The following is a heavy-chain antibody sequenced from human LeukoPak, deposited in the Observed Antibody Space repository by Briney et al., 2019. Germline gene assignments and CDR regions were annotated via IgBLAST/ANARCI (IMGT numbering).Heavy chain of an antibody. Sequence: GGSLRLSCATSGFIFSGYYMSWTRQAPGKGLEWVSYISGSGNDISYADSVKGRFTISRDNAKGSLYLQMNSVRAADTAVYYCGTHAGRTGSDDWGQGTLVTVSS. CDR2: ISGSGNDI. CDR3: GTHAGRTGSDD. CDR1: GFIFSGYY. D-gene: IGHD3/OR15-3a*01. V-gene: IGHV3-11*01. J-gene: IGHJ4*02.